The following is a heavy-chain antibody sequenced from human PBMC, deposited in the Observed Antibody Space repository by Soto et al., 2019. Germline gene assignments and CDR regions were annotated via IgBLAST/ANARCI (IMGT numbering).Heavy chain of an antibody. CDR2: INHSGST. V-gene: IGHV4-34*01. D-gene: IGHD4-17*01. CDR1: GGSFSGYY. J-gene: IGHJ4*02. CDR3: ASRGATVTTLSAFFDY. Sequence: SETLSLTCAVYGGSFSGYYWSWIRQPPGKGLEWIGEINHSGSTNYNPSVKSRVTISVDTSKNQFSLKLSSVTAADTAVYYCASRGATVTTLSAFFDYWGQGTLVTVSS.